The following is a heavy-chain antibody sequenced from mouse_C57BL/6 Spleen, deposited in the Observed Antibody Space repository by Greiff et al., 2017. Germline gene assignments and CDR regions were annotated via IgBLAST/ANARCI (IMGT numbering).Heavy chain of an antibody. J-gene: IGHJ4*01. V-gene: IGHV1-53*01. D-gene: IGHD2-3*01. Sequence: VKLQQPGTELVKPGASVKLSCKASGYTFTSYWMHWVKQRPGQGLEWIGNINPSNGGTNYNEKFKSKATLTVDNSSSTAYMQLSSLTSEDSAVYYCARFDGYFYYAMDYWGQGTSVTVSS. CDR2: INPSNGGT. CDR3: ARFDGYFYYAMDY. CDR1: GYTFTSYW.